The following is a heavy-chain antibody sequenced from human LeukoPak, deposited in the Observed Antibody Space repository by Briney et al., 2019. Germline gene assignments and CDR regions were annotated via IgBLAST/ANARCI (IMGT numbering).Heavy chain of an antibody. V-gene: IGHV3-23*01. J-gene: IGHJ4*02. CDR2: ISGSGGST. CDR1: GFTFSSYA. Sequence: PGGSLRLSCAASGFTFSSYAMSWVRQAPGKGLEWVSAISGSGGSTYYADSVKGRFTISRDNSKNTLYLQMNSLRAEDTAVYYCAKATYYYDSSLYYFDYWGQGTLVTVSS. D-gene: IGHD3-22*01. CDR3: AKATYYYDSSLYYFDY.